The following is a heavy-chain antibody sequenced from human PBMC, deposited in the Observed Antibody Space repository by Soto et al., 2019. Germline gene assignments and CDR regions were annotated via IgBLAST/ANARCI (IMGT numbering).Heavy chain of an antibody. Sequence: QVQLQQSGPRLVKPSETLSLTCTVSSGPDRSHNWGWIRQPPGRGLEWIGYVYYTGDTAYNPSLRGRVTISADTSTNHISLTLNSVTAADTAVYYGVRQGIDYLHGLVDVWGQGTTVSVSS. CDR3: VRQGIDYLHGLVDV. J-gene: IGHJ6*02. V-gene: IGHV4-59*08. CDR1: SGPDRSHN. D-gene: IGHD4-17*01. CDR2: VYYTGDT.